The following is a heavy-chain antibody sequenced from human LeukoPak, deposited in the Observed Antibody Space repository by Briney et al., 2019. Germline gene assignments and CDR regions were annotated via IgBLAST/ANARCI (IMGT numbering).Heavy chain of an antibody. V-gene: IGHV1-8*02. Sequence: ASVKVSCKASGYTFTSYDINWVRQAPGQGLEWMGWMNPNSGNTGYAQKFQGRVTMTRNTSISTAYMELSSLRSEDTAVYYCARVAYYYGSGSYYNDIWGQGTLVTVSS. D-gene: IGHD3-10*01. CDR2: MNPNSGNT. CDR3: ARVAYYYGSGSYYNDI. J-gene: IGHJ4*02. CDR1: GYTFTSYD.